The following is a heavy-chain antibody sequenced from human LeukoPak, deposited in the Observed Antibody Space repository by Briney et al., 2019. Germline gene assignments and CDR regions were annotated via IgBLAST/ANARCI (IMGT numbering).Heavy chain of an antibody. D-gene: IGHD3-22*01. CDR1: GLMFSNYG. Sequence: GGSLRLSCAASGLMFSNYGMNWVRLAPGKGLEWVSGITGSGTTYYSDSVKGHFSISRDNSKSTLFLQMYSPRAEDTAVYYCARVVYYYDSSGYPNAFDMWGQGTMVTVSS. V-gene: IGHV3-23*01. CDR3: ARVVYYYDSSGYPNAFDM. CDR2: ITGSGTT. J-gene: IGHJ3*02.